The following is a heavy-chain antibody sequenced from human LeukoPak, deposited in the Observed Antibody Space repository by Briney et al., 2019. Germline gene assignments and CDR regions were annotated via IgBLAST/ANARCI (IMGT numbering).Heavy chain of an antibody. V-gene: IGHV1-46*03. Sequence: ASVKVSCKASGYTFTSYYMHWVRQAPGQGLEWMGIINPSGGSTSYAQKFQGRVTMTRDTSTSTVYMELSSLRSEDTAVYYCARDTMDIVVVVAALGYWGQGTLVTVSS. CDR1: GYTFTSYY. CDR2: INPSGGST. CDR3: ARDTMDIVVVVAALGY. J-gene: IGHJ4*02. D-gene: IGHD2-15*01.